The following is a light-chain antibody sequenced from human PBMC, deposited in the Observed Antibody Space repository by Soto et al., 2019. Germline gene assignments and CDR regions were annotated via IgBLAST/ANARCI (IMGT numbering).Light chain of an antibody. CDR1: SSDVGGYNY. V-gene: IGLV2-8*01. J-gene: IGLJ1*01. CDR2: EVS. Sequence: QSALTQPPSASGSPGQSVTISCTGTSSDVGGYNYVSWYQQHPGKAPKLMIYEVSKRPSGVPDRFSGSKSGNTASLTVSGLQAEDEADYYCYSYAGGNTYVFGTGTKLTVL. CDR3: YSYAGGNTYV.